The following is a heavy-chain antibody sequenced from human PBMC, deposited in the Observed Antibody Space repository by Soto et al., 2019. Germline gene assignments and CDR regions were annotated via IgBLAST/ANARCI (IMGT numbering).Heavy chain of an antibody. V-gene: IGHV4-39*01. J-gene: IGHJ1*01. D-gene: IGHD1-20*01. CDR2: IYQSGNA. CDR3: GGQDNS. CDR1: GVSISSSTQY. Sequence: QLQLQESGPGLVKPSETLSLTCTVSGVSISSSTQYWGWIRQPPGKGLEWIGCIYQSGNAYYNPSFKSRVAISVDPSKSQFPLTLGSVTAADTAVYYCGGQDNSWGQGTLITVSS.